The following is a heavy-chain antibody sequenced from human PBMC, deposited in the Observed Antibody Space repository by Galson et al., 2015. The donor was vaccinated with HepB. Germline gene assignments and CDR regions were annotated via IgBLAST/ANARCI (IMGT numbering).Heavy chain of an antibody. Sequence: SLRLSCAASGFTFDDYAMHWVRQAPGKGLEWVSGTSWNSGSIGYADSVKGRFTISRDNAKNSLYLQMNSLRAKDTALYYCAKAKGGTATIWAAFDIWGQGTMVTVSS. CDR2: TSWNSGSI. V-gene: IGHV3-9*01. J-gene: IGHJ3*02. CDR1: GFTFDDYA. CDR3: AKAKGGTATIWAAFDI. D-gene: IGHD5-24*01.